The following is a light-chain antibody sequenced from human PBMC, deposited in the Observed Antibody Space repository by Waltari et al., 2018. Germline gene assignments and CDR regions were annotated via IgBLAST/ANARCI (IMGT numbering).Light chain of an antibody. J-gene: IGKJ2*01. V-gene: IGKV4-1*01. CDR2: WAT. CDR1: QSVLSSSNNKNY. CDR3: QQCYSSPYT. Sequence: DIVMTQSPDSLAVSLGERATLNCKSSQSVLSSSNNKNYLRWYQQKPGQPPKLLISWATTRKSGVPHRFNGSVSGTDFTLTINNLQAEDVAVYYCQQCYSSPYTFGQGTKLEIK.